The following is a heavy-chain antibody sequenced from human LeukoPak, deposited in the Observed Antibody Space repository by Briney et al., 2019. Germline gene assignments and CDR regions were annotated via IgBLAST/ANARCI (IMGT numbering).Heavy chain of an antibody. CDR1: GFTFSSYA. J-gene: IGHJ4*02. CDR3: ARGGAVAVLYYFGY. V-gene: IGHV3-30-3*01. CDR2: ISYDGSNK. D-gene: IGHD6-19*01. Sequence: GGSLRLSCAASGFTFSSYAMHWVRQAPGKGLEWVAVISYDGSNKYYADSVKGRFTISRDNSKNTLYLQMNSLRAEDTAVYYCARGGAVAVLYYFGYWGQGTLVTVSS.